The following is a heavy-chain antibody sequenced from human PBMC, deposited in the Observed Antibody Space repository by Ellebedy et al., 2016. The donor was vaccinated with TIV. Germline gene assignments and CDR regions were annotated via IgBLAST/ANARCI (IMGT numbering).Heavy chain of an antibody. V-gene: IGHV3-13*01. CDR1: GFTFSTYE. D-gene: IGHD3-3*01. CDR2: IGTAGNT. CDR3: ARDQVYGVVTNYYYYGMDV. J-gene: IGHJ6*02. Sequence: GESLKISCAASGFTFSTYEMHWVRQPTGKGLEWVSAIGTAGNTFYADSVKGRFTISRDNSKNTLYLQINSLRAEDTAVYYCARDQVYGVVTNYYYYGMDVWGQGTTVTVSS.